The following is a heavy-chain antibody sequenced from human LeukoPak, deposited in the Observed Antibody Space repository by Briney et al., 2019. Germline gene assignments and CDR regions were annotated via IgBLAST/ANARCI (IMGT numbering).Heavy chain of an antibody. CDR3: ARGGYCSSTTCYRRMFDY. Sequence: GGSLRLSCAASGFTFSSYEMNWVRQAPGKGLEWVSYISSSNTTIYYADSVKGRFTISRDNAKNSLYLQMNSLRAEDTAVYYCARGGYCSSTTCYRRMFDYWGQGTLVTVSS. CDR2: ISSSNTTI. D-gene: IGHD2-2*01. CDR1: GFTFSSYE. V-gene: IGHV3-48*03. J-gene: IGHJ4*02.